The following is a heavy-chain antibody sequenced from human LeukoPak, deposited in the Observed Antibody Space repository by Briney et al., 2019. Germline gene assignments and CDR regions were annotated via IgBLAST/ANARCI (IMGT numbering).Heavy chain of an antibody. CDR3: ASLYYGSGSYPFRRPYYFDY. J-gene: IGHJ4*02. Sequence: PSETLSLTCTVSGGSISSSSYYWGWIRQPPGKGLEWIGSIYYSGSTYYNPSLKSRVTISVDTSKNQFSLKLSSVTAADTAVYYCASLYYGSGSYPFRRPYYFDYWGQGTLVTVSS. V-gene: IGHV4-39*07. D-gene: IGHD3-10*01. CDR2: IYYSGST. CDR1: GGSISSSSYY.